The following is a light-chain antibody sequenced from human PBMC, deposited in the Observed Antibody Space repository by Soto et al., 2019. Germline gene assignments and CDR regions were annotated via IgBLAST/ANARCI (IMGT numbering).Light chain of an antibody. Sequence: EIILTQNTDTLSLPPGERATLSCRASQTVSSNYLAWCQQRPGQAPRLLIYGASTGAAGIPDRFSGSGSGTEFTLTISSLQPDDCATYYCQQYNTYSVTFGQGTMVDI. CDR3: QQYNTYSVT. J-gene: IGKJ1*01. CDR2: GAS. CDR1: QTVSSNY. V-gene: IGKV3D-7*01.